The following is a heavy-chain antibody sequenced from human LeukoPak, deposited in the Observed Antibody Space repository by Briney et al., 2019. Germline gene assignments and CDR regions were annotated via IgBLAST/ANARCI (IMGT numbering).Heavy chain of an antibody. CDR1: GFTFSSYG. CDR2: ISYDGSNK. V-gene: IGHV3-30*18. CDR3: AKDLSVIVVVTALDY. Sequence: GGSLRLSCAASGFTFSSYGMHWVRQAPGKGLEGVAVISYDGSNKYYADSVKGRFTISRDNSKNTLYLQMNSLRAEDTAVYYCAKDLSVIVVVTALDYWGQGTLVTVS. J-gene: IGHJ4*02. D-gene: IGHD2-21*02.